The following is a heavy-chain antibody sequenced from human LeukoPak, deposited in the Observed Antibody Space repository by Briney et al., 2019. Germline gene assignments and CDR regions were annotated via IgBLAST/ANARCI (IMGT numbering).Heavy chain of an antibody. V-gene: IGHV4-59*08. Sequence: SETLSLTCTVSGGSISGYYWSWIRQPPGKGLEWIGYIYYSGGTNYNPSLKSRVTISVDTSKNPFSLKLSSVTAADTAVYYCARRDSSGWYYFDYWGQGTLVTVSS. CDR2: IYYSGGT. D-gene: IGHD6-19*01. CDR1: GGSISGYY. CDR3: ARRDSSGWYYFDY. J-gene: IGHJ4*02.